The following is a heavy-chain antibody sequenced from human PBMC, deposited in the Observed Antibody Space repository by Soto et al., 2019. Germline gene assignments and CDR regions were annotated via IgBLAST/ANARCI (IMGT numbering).Heavy chain of an antibody. D-gene: IGHD3-3*01. V-gene: IGHV3-23*01. CDR3: AKGWRGAAIFGVARIDY. CDR2: ISGSGGST. Sequence: GGSLRLSCAASGFTFSSYAMSWVRQAPGKGLEWVSAISGSGGSTYYADSVKGRFTISRDNSKNTLYLQMNSLRAEDTAVYYCAKGWRGAAIFGVARIDYRGQGTLVTVSS. CDR1: GFTFSSYA. J-gene: IGHJ4*02.